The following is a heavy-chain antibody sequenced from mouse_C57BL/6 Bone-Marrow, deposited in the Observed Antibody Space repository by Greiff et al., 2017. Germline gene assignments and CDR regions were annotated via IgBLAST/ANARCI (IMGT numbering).Heavy chain of an antibody. CDR3: ARELLRSWYFDY. CDR2: IHPNSGST. J-gene: IGHJ2*01. Sequence: QVQLQQPGAELVKPGASVKLSCKASGYTFTSYWMHWVKQRPGQGLEWIGMIHPNSGSTNYNEKFKSKATLTVDKSSSTAYMQLSSLTPEDSAVYYCARELLRSWYFDYWGQGTTLTVSS. D-gene: IGHD1-1*01. V-gene: IGHV1-64*01. CDR1: GYTFTSYW.